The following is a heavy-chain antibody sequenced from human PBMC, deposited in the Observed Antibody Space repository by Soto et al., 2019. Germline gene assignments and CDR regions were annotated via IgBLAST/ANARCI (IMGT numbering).Heavy chain of an antibody. Sequence: LSLTCTVSGGSVSSGSYYWSWIRQPPGKGLEWIGYIYYSGSTNYNPSLKSRVTISVDTSKNQFSLKLSSVTAADTAVYYCARDSCSGGSCYSPLVAFDIWGQGTMVTVSS. CDR2: IYYSGST. D-gene: IGHD2-15*01. CDR3: ARDSCSGGSCYSPLVAFDI. J-gene: IGHJ3*02. CDR1: GGSVSSGSYY. V-gene: IGHV4-61*01.